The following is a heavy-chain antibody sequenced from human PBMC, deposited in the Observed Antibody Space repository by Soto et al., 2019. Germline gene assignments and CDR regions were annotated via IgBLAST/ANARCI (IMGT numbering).Heavy chain of an antibody. CDR3: ARGGGAALEWLLTDAFDI. V-gene: IGHV1-18*04. CDR1: GYTFTSHG. D-gene: IGHD3-3*01. CDR2: ISAYNGNT. J-gene: IGHJ3*02. Sequence: VASVKVSCKASGYTFTSHGISWVRQAPGQGLEWMGWISAYNGNTNYAQKLQGRVTMTTDTSTSTAYMELRSLRSDDTAVYYCARGGGAALEWLLTDAFDIWGQGTMVTVS.